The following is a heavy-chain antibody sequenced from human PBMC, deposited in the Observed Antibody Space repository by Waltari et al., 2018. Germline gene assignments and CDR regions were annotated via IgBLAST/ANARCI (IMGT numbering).Heavy chain of an antibody. J-gene: IGHJ4*02. V-gene: IGHV4-39*07. CDR2: IHYSGST. Sequence: QLQLQESGPGLVKPSETLSLTCTVSGGSLSSRNSYWGWIRQPPGKGLEWIGTIHYSGSTKYNPSLKSRVTISVDTSKNQFSLNLRSVTATDTAIYYCARQYDFYDSSGYLDYWGQGILGTVSS. CDR3: ARQYDFYDSSGYLDY. D-gene: IGHD3-22*01. CDR1: GGSLSSRNSY.